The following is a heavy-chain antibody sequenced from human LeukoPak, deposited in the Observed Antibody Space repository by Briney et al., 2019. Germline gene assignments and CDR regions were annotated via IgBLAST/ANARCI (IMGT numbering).Heavy chain of an antibody. CDR3: ATHRYTSSAYYFLQ. CDR2: ISGNGGST. Sequence: GGSLRLSCAASGFTFSSYEMNWVRQAPGKGLEWVSGISGNGGSTYYADSVKGRFTISRDNSKNSLYLLMDSLRAEGTAMYYCATHRYTSSAYYFLQWGQGTLVTVSS. D-gene: IGHD6-13*01. CDR1: GFTFSSYE. V-gene: IGHV3-23*01. J-gene: IGHJ1*01.